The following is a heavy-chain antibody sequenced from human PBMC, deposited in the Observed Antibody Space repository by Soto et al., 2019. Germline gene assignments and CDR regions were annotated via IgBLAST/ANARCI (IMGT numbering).Heavy chain of an antibody. D-gene: IGHD6-19*01. CDR1: GFTFNNYA. J-gene: IGHJ4*02. Sequence: GGSLRLSCAASGFTFNNYAMNWVRQAPGKGLEWVATISGTGGSTYYADSVKGRFTISRDNSKNTLYLQMNSLRAEDTAVYYCARDSDYSSGWYGILDYWGQRTLVTDSS. CDR3: ARDSDYSSGWYGILDY. V-gene: IGHV3-23*01. CDR2: ISGTGGST.